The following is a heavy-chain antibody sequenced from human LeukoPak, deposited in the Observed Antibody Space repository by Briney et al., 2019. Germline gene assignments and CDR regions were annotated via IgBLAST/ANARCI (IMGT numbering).Heavy chain of an antibody. D-gene: IGHD5-18*01. Sequence: SETLSLTCAVYGGSFSGYYWSWIRQPPGKGLEWIGEINHSGSTNYNPSLKSRVTISVDTSKNQFSLKLSSVTAADTAVYYCARGRYSYGLRGYYFDYWGQGTLVTVSS. CDR1: GGSFSGYY. J-gene: IGHJ4*02. V-gene: IGHV4-34*01. CDR2: INHSGST. CDR3: ARGRYSYGLRGYYFDY.